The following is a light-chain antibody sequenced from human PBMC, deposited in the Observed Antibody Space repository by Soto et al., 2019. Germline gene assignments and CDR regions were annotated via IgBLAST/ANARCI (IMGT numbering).Light chain of an antibody. CDR3: QQHNSYPLT. Sequence: DIQMTQSPSTLSASVGDRVTIACRASQSISSWLAWYQQKPGKAPKVLIYKASTLESGVPSRFSGSGFGTEFTLTISSLQPDDIGTYYCQQHNSYPLTFGGGTKVEIK. CDR2: KAS. CDR1: QSISSW. V-gene: IGKV1-5*03. J-gene: IGKJ4*01.